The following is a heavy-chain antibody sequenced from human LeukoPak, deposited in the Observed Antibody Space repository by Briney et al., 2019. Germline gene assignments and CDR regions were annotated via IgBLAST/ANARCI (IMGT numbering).Heavy chain of an antibody. Sequence: GGSLRLSCAASGFTFSSYWMHWVRRAPGKGLVWVSRIKNDGSSTIYADSVRGRFSISRDNAKNTLYLQMNSLRHEDTAVYYCLRGAHYDTSGYYYWGQGALVTVSS. V-gene: IGHV3-74*01. CDR1: GFTFSSYW. J-gene: IGHJ4*02. D-gene: IGHD3-22*01. CDR3: LRGAHYDTSGYYY. CDR2: IKNDGSST.